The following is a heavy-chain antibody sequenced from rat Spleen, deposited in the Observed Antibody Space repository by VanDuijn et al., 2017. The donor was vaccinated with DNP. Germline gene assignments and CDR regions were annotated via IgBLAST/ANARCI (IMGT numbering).Heavy chain of an antibody. J-gene: IGHJ2*01. V-gene: IGHV5-27*01. D-gene: IGHD1-4*01. CDR1: GFTFSKYG. Sequence: EVQLVETGGGLVQPGRSLKLSCAASGFTFSKYGMAWVRQAPAKGLEWVASISTSGDTSYYRDSVKGRFTLSRDNAKSTLYLQMDSLRSEDTATYFCTTLGTHFDYWGQGLMVTVSS. CDR2: ISTSGDTS. CDR3: TTLGTHFDY.